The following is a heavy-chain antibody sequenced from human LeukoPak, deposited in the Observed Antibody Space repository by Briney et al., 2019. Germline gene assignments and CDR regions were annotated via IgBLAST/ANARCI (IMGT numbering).Heavy chain of an antibody. Sequence: PGGSLRLSCAASGFTFSSYAMHWVRQAPGKGLEYVSAISSNGGSTYYANSVKGRFTISRGNSKNTLYLQTDRLRVEDTALYYCAKSGGYDSTGYADFWGQGTLVTVSS. CDR2: ISSNGGST. D-gene: IGHD3-22*01. CDR1: GFTFSSYA. V-gene: IGHV3-64*01. J-gene: IGHJ4*02. CDR3: AKSGGYDSTGYADF.